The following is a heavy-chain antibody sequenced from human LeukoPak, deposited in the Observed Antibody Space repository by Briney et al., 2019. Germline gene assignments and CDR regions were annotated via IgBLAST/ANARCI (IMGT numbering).Heavy chain of an antibody. J-gene: IGHJ6*03. V-gene: IGHV4-61*02. CDR1: GGSISSGSYY. D-gene: IGHD1-26*01. CDR3: AKDSGNYRDYYYYMDV. Sequence: KSSETLSLTCTVSGGSISSGSYYWSWIRQPAGKGLEWIGRIYTSGSTNYNPSLKSRVTISVDTSKNQFSLRLSSVTAADTAVYYCAKDSGNYRDYYYYMDVWGKGTTVTISS. CDR2: IYTSGST.